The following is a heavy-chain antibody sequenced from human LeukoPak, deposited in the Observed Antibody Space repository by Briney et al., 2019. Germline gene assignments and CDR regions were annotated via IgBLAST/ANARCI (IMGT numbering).Heavy chain of an antibody. V-gene: IGHV1-69*13. CDR1: GGTFISYA. J-gene: IGHJ5*02. Sequence: SVKVSCKASGGTFISYAISWVRQAPGQGLEWMGGIIPIFGTANYAQKYQGRVTITADESTSTAYMELSSLRSEDTAVYYCARGLKIRGSKWFDPWGQGTLVTVSS. CDR3: ARGLKIRGSKWFDP. CDR2: IIPIFGTA. D-gene: IGHD2-2*01.